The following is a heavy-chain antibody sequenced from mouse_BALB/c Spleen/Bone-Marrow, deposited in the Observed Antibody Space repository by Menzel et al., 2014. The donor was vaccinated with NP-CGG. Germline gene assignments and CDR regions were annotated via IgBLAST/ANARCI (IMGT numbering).Heavy chain of an antibody. V-gene: IGHV1-69*02. CDR2: IYPSDSYT. CDR3: TRGYYGSSYDY. CDR1: GYTFTSYW. Sequence: VQLQQSGAELVRPGASVKLSCKASGYTFTSYWINWVKQRPGQGLEWIGNIYPSDSYTNYNQKFKDKATLTVDKSFSTAYMQLSSPTSEDSAVYYCTRGYYGSSYDYWGQGTTLTVSS. D-gene: IGHD1-1*01. J-gene: IGHJ2*01.